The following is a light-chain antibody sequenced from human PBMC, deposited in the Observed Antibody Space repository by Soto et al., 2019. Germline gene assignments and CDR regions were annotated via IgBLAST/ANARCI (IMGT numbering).Light chain of an antibody. CDR1: QGIRHD. V-gene: IGKV1-17*01. J-gene: IGKJ1*01. CDR2: DAS. CDR3: QQYNSYSPA. Sequence: IQMSQSPSALCASVADRVTVGSRASQGIRHDLGWYQQRPGKAPKLLIYDASSLQSGVPSRFSGSGSGTEFTLTSSSLQPDDFATYYCQQYNSYSPAFGQGTKVDI.